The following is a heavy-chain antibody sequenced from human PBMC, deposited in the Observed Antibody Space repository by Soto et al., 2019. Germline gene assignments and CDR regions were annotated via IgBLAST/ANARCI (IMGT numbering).Heavy chain of an antibody. D-gene: IGHD3-22*01. V-gene: IGHV3-33*01. CDR3: ARLYDSSWGYYYYGMDV. CDR1: GFTFSSYG. CDR2: IWYDGSNK. J-gene: IGHJ6*02. Sequence: GGSLRLSCAASGFTFSSYGMHWVRQAPGKGLEWVAVIWYDGSNKYYADSVKGRFTISRDNSKNTLYLQMNSLRAEDTAVYYCARLYDSSWGYYYYGMDVWGQGTTVTV.